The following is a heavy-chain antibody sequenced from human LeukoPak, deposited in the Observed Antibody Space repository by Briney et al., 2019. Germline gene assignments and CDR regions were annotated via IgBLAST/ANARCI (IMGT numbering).Heavy chain of an antibody. V-gene: IGHV1-69*05. CDR2: FIPIFGTA. CDR3: ANIIVGAKGYDAFDI. CDR1: GGTFSSYA. Sequence: SVTPSCKASGGTFSSYAISRVRQAPGQGLGWMGGFIPIFGTANYAQKFQGRVTITTDESTSTAYMELSSLRSEDTGVYYYANIIVGAKGYDAFDIWRQGTKVTVPS. D-gene: IGHD1-26*01. J-gene: IGHJ3*02.